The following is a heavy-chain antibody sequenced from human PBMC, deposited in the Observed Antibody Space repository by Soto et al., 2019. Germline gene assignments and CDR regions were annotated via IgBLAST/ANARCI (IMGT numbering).Heavy chain of an antibody. CDR2: IYPGDSDT. J-gene: IGHJ6*03. Sequence: GESLKISCKGSGYSFTSYWIGWVRQMPGKGLEWMGIIYPGDSDTRYSPSFQGQVTILADKSISTAYLQWSSLKASDTAMYYCARRGGNYSNYNGAPGYYYYMDVWGKGTTVTVSS. V-gene: IGHV5-51*01. CDR3: ARRGGNYSNYNGAPGYYYYMDV. CDR1: GYSFTSYW. D-gene: IGHD4-4*01.